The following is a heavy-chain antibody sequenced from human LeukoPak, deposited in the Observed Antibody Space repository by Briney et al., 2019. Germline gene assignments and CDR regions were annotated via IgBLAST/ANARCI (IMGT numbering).Heavy chain of an antibody. Sequence: GSLRLSCAASGFTFSSYSMNWVRQAPGKGLEWVSYISSSSSTIYYADSVKGRFTISRDNAKNSLYLQMSSLRDEDTAVYYCASEYSGSYYLLYYYYGMDVWGQGTTVTVSS. CDR2: ISSSSSTI. CDR1: GFTFSSYS. CDR3: ASEYSGSYYLLYYYYGMDV. V-gene: IGHV3-48*02. D-gene: IGHD1-26*01. J-gene: IGHJ6*02.